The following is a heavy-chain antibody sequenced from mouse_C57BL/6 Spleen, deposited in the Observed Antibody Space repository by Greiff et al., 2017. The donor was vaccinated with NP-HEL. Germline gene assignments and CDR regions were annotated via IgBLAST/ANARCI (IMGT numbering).Heavy chain of an antibody. CDR2: IDPSDSYT. J-gene: IGHJ4*01. Sequence: LQQSGAELVMPGASVKLSCKASGYTFTSYWMHWVKQRPGQGLEWIGEIDPSDSYTNYNQKFKGKSTLTVDKSSSTAYMQLSSLTSEDSAVYYCARKEVWKAMDYWGQGTSVTVSS. D-gene: IGHD2-10*02. CDR1: GYTFTSYW. CDR3: ARKEVWKAMDY. V-gene: IGHV1-69*01.